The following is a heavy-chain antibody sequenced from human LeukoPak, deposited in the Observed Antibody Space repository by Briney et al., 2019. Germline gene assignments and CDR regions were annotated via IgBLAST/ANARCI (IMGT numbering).Heavy chain of an antibody. CDR1: GFTFSDYY. V-gene: IGHV3-11*04. D-gene: IGHD3-22*01. Sequence: PGGSLRLSCAASGFTFSDYYMSWIRQAPGKGLEWVSYISSSCSTIYYADSVKGRFTISRDNAKNSLYLQMNSLRAEDTAVYYCARSDPSMIVDAFDIWGQGPMVTVSS. CDR2: ISSSCSTI. J-gene: IGHJ3*02. CDR3: ARSDPSMIVDAFDI.